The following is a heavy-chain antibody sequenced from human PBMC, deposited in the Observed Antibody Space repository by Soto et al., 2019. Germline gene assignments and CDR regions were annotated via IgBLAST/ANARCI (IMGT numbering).Heavy chain of an antibody. V-gene: IGHV3-74*01. D-gene: IGHD6-19*01. CDR2: INSDGTTI. Sequence: GGSLRLSCAASGFTFSNYWVHWVRQAPGKGLMWVSRINSDGTTINYADSVEGRFTISRDNAKNTLFLQMNSLRVEDTAVYYCARAGWYRFDYWGQGTLVTV. CDR3: ARAGWYRFDY. CDR1: GFTFSNYW. J-gene: IGHJ4*02.